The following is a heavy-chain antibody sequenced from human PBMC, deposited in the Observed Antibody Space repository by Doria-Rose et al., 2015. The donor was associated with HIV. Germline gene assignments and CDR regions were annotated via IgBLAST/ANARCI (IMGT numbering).Heavy chain of an antibody. Sequence: VQLVQSGGGLVQPGRSLRLSCVGSGLSLESYAMHWVRLAPGKGLEWVAGISWDSGAKGNADSVEGRFTISRDNAKKSVYLEMRSLRPEDTAFYYCAKAPIIGPKYYFYMDVWGKGTSVTVSS. CDR3: AKAPIIGPKYYFYMDV. CDR2: ISWDSGAK. CDR1: GLSLESYA. V-gene: IGHV3-9*01. J-gene: IGHJ6*03. D-gene: IGHD3-3*01.